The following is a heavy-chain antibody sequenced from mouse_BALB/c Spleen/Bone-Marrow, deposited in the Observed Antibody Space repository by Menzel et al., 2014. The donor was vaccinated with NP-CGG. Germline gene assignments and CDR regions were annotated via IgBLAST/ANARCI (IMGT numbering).Heavy chain of an antibody. Sequence: EAKLMDSGAELVKPGASVKLSCTASGFNIKDTYMHWVQQRPEQGLEWIGRIDPANGNTKYDPKFQGKATITADTSSNTAYLQLRSLTSEATAVYSCARSEGEGTPAFGGQGTLVTVS. V-gene: IGHV14-3*02. CDR3: ARSEGEGTPAF. J-gene: IGHJ3*01. CDR2: IDPANGNT. D-gene: IGHD3-3*01. CDR1: GFNIKDTY.